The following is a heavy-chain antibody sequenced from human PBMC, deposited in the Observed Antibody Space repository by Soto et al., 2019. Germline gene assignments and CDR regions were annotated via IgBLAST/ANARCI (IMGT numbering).Heavy chain of an antibody. CDR3: ATLLATTSLPDVFDI. V-gene: IGHV5-10-1*01. D-gene: IGHD1-7*01. CDR2: IDPSDSYT. CDR1: GYRFSSYW. J-gene: IGHJ3*02. Sequence: PGESLKISCKGSGYRFSSYWINWVRQVPGKGPEWMGRIDPSDSYTSYNPSFQGHVIISVDKSISTAYLQWSSLKASDTAMYYCATLLATTSLPDVFDIWGQGTMVTVSS.